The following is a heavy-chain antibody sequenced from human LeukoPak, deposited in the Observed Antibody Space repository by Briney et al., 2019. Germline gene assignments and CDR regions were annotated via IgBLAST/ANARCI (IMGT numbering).Heavy chain of an antibody. CDR3: ASYQQLVVGY. V-gene: IGHV4-39*01. CDR1: GGSISGSSYY. Sequence: SETLSLTCTVSGGSISGSSYYWGWIRQPPGKGLEWIGSIYYSGSTYYNPSLKSRVTISVDTSKNQFSLKLSSVTAADTAVYYCASYQQLVVGYWGQGTLVTVSS. D-gene: IGHD6-13*01. J-gene: IGHJ4*02. CDR2: IYYSGST.